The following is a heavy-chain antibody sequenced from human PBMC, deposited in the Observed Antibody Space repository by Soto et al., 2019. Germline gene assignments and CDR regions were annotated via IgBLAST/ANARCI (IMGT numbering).Heavy chain of an antibody. Sequence: GGSLRLSCAASGFTFSSYSMNWVRQAPGKGLEWVSSISSSSSYIYYADSVKGRFTISGDNAKNSLYLQMNSLRAEDTAVYYCARDPPPIVATTGGDYWGQGTLVTVSS. CDR1: GFTFSSYS. D-gene: IGHD5-12*01. V-gene: IGHV3-21*01. CDR3: ARDPPPIVATTGGDY. J-gene: IGHJ4*02. CDR2: ISSSSSYI.